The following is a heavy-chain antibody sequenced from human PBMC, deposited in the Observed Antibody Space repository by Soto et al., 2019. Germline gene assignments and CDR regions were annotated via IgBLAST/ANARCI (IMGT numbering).Heavy chain of an antibody. Sequence: SETLSLTCSVSGGSISTSRSYWAWIRQPPGKGLEWLANIFYSGSTFYNPSLASRVSVSVDTSKNEFSLKLRSVTAADTAVYYCARQPTTGGTDLWFDPLGHGTLVTVSS. CDR2: IFYSGST. D-gene: IGHD2-8*02. V-gene: IGHV4-39*01. CDR1: GGSISTSRSY. CDR3: ARQPTTGGTDLWFDP. J-gene: IGHJ5*02.